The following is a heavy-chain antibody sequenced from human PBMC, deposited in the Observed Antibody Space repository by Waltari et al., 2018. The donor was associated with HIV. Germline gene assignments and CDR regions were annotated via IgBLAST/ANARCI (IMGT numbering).Heavy chain of an antibody. CDR1: GFAFRHSS. J-gene: IGHJ5*02. CDR2: SRRATNDK. Sequence: LVESGGGVVETGESVRLMGEASGFAFRHSSFKWVRQSPLRGLECVASSRRATNDKFYLDSVRGRFVISRDDSESSVHLQMDSVKKEDTGTYFCVRDDPGYGPIDHWGRGTQVTV. V-gene: IGHV3-21*04. CDR3: VRDDPGYGPIDH. D-gene: IGHD5-18*01.